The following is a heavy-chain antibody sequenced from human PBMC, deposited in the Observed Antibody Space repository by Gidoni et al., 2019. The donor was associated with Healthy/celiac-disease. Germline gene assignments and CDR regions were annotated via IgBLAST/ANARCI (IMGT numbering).Heavy chain of an antibody. CDR2: ISSSSSYI. CDR3: ARDKPFLEWLFAFDY. V-gene: IGHV3-21*01. J-gene: IGHJ4*02. Sequence: EVQLVESGGGLVKPGGSLRLSCAASGFTFSSYSMNWVRQAPGKGLEWVSSISSSSSYIYYADSVKGRFTISRDNAKNSLYLQMNSLRAEDTAVYYCARDKPFLEWLFAFDYWGQGTLVTVSS. D-gene: IGHD3-3*01. CDR1: GFTFSSYS.